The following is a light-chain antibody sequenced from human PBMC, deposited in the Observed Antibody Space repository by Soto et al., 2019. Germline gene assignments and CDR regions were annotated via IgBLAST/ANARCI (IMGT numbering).Light chain of an antibody. CDR3: SSYSRSINYV. CDR2: EVN. CDR1: NNDIGGYTY. J-gene: IGLJ1*01. V-gene: IGLV2-8*01. Sequence: QAARAQPPSASGSPGQSVAISCTGTNNDIGGYTYVSWYQQLPGKAPKLMIYEVNKRPSGIPDRFSGSKSGNTASLTVSGLQPEDEAEYFCSSYSRSINYVFGTGPKVTVL.